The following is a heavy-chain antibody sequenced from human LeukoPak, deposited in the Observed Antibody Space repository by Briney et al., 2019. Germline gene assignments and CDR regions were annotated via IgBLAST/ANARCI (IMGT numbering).Heavy chain of an antibody. CDR2: IKQDGGER. V-gene: IGHV3-7*01. CDR1: GFTFDNYW. CDR3: VRDGRPLDY. J-gene: IGHJ4*02. D-gene: IGHD3/OR15-3a*01. Sequence: GSLRLSCPASGFTFDNYWMTWVRQPPGKGLEWVANIKQDGGERYYVDSVRGRFTISRDNSKNSLYLQMNSLRAEDTAVYYCVRDGRPLDYWGQGTLVIVS.